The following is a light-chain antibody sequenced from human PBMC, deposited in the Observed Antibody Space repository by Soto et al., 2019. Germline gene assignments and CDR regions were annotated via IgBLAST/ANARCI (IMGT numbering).Light chain of an antibody. J-gene: IGLJ2*01. V-gene: IGLV4-69*01. Sequence: QLVLTQSPSASASLGASVKLTCTLNSGHSNYAIAWHQQQPEKGPRYLMKVNSDGSHSKGDGVPDRFSGSSSGAERYLTISSLQSEDEADYYCQTWGTGVHVVFGGGTKLTVL. CDR1: SGHSNYA. CDR2: VNSDGSH. CDR3: QTWGTGVHVV.